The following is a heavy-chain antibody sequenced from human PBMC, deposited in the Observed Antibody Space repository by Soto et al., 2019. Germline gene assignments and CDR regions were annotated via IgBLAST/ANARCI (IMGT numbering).Heavy chain of an antibody. J-gene: IGHJ6*02. D-gene: IGHD6-13*01. CDR1: SGTLSGYY. Sequence: SQTRSVTWAGYSGTLSGYYWIWIRQPPEKRLEWIGEINHSGSTNYNPSLKSRVTISVDTSKNQFSLKLRSVTAADTAVYYCARGLKSVAGKGDYYYVMYVRCRRTTVPVSS. CDR3: ARGLKSVAGKGDYYYVMYV. V-gene: IGHV4-34*01. CDR2: INHSGST.